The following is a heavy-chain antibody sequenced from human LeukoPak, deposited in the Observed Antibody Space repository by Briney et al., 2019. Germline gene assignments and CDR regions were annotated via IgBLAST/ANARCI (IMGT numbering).Heavy chain of an antibody. D-gene: IGHD2-2*01. CDR2: ISPNSGDI. Sequence: GGSLKLSCAASGFTLSNYAMHWVRQAPGKGLEWVSSISPNSGDIYYKDSVRGRFTISRDDSKNSLHLEMNSLRAEDTAVYYCERAECSSYTCDLRHSWFDRWGQGTRVSVS. CDR1: GFTLSNYA. V-gene: IGHV3-21*01. CDR3: ERAECSSYTCDLRHSWFDR. J-gene: IGHJ5*02.